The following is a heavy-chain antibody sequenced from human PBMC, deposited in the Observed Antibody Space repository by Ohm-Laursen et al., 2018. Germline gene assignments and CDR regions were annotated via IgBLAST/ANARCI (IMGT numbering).Heavy chain of an antibody. CDR1: GGSISSYY. CDR3: ARGVLGAPTPFDY. V-gene: IGHV4-59*01. D-gene: IGHD4/OR15-4a*01. Sequence: SETLSLTCTVSGGSISSYYWSWIRQPPGKGLEWIGYIYYSGSTNYNPSLKSRVTISVDTSKNQFSLKLSSVTAADTAVYSCARGVLGAPTPFDYWGQGILVTVSS. CDR2: IYYSGST. J-gene: IGHJ4*02.